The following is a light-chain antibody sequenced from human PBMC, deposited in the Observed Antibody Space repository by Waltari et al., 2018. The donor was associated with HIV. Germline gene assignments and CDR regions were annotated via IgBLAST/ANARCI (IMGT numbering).Light chain of an antibody. CDR2: EVT. Sequence: QSALTQPPSASGSPGQSVTVSCSGTSSDIGGYDYVSWYQSHPGKAPKLILYEVTNRPSGVPVRFSGSKSGNTASLAVSGLQADDEAYSYCASYAGRNNQVIFGGGPKLTVL. J-gene: IGLJ2*01. CDR3: ASYAGRNNQVI. CDR1: SSDIGGYDY. V-gene: IGLV2-8*01.